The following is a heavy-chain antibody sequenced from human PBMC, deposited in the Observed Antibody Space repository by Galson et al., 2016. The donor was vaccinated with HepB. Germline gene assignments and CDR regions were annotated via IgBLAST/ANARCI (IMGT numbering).Heavy chain of an antibody. CDR3: AKDPQQLWSYFDH. D-gene: IGHD5-18*01. CDR1: GFNFGSFG. CDR2: ISWNSGTI. V-gene: IGHV3-9*01. J-gene: IGHJ4*02. Sequence: SLRLSCAASGFNFGSFGMSWVRQAPGEGLEWVSTISWNSGTIGYADSVKGRFTISRDNAKNSLYLHMNSLRAEDAAFYYCAKDPQQLWSYFDHWGQGTLVTVSS.